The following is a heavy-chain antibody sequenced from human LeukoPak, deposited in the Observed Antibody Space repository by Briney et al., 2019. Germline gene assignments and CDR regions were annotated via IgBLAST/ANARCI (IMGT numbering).Heavy chain of an antibody. Sequence: GASVKVSCKASGYTFGDYYMHWVRQAPGQGLEWMGWINPDSGGTNFAQKFQGRVTMTRDTSISTAYMELSRLRSDDTAVYYCARGMTTVTTGGYWGQGTLVTVSS. CDR2: INPDSGGT. CDR3: ARGMTTVTTGGY. V-gene: IGHV1-2*02. CDR1: GYTFGDYY. J-gene: IGHJ4*02. D-gene: IGHD4-17*01.